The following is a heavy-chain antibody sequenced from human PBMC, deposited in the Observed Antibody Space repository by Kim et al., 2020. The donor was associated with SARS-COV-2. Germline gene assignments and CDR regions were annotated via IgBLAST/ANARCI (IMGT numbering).Heavy chain of an antibody. D-gene: IGHD6-19*01. V-gene: IGHV3-30*03. CDR1: GFTFSSYG. CDR2: ISYDGSNK. J-gene: IGHJ4*02. Sequence: GGSLRLSCAASGFTFSSYGMHWVRQAPGKGLEWVAVISYDGSNKYYADSVKGRFTISRDNSKNTLYLQMNSLRAEDTAVYYCAAQYSSGWYVPCFDYWGQGTLVTVSS. CDR3: AAQYSSGWYVPCFDY.